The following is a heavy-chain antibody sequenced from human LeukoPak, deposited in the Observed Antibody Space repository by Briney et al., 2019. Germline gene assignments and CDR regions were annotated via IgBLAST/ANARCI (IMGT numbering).Heavy chain of an antibody. CDR2: IISIFGTA. D-gene: IGHD3-10*01. V-gene: IGHV1-69*13. CDR3: ASLDRSEAFDY. Sequence: SVKVSCKASGYTFTSYGISWVRQAPGQGLEWMGGIISIFGTANYAQKFQGRVTITADESTSTAYMELSSLRSEDTAVYYCASLDRSEAFDYWGQGTLVTVSS. J-gene: IGHJ4*02. CDR1: GYTFTSYG.